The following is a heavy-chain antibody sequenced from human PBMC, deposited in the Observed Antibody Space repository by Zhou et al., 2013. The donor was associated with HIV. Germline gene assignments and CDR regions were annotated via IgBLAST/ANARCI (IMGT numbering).Heavy chain of an antibody. CDR1: GYTFTDYN. Sequence: QVQLVQSGAEVKKPGASVKVSCKASGYTFTDYNIRWVRQAPGQGLEWMGRINPNSGGTNYAQKYQGRVTMTRDASINTAYMELNRLKSDDTAVYFCARGHIVVVPAARPLYYYYYMDVWAKGHGHRL. J-gene: IGHJ6*03. CDR3: ARGHIVVVPAARPLYYYYYMDV. D-gene: IGHD2-2*01. CDR2: INPNSGGT. V-gene: IGHV1-2*06.